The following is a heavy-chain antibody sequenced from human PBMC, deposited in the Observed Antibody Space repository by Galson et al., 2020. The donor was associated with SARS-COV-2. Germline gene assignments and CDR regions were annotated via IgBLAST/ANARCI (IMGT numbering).Heavy chain of an antibody. CDR1: GYSISTTNY. D-gene: IGHD2-21*02. V-gene: IGHV4-38-2*01. Sequence: SETLSLTCAVSGYSISTTNYWGWVRLAPGKGLEWSGSIYPNGRTYYNTSLESRVPILVDTSRNQFSLTLASVTAADTAFYYCARQGVNMIVLVTVPGWFFDLWGRGTLVTVSS. CDR2: IYPNGRT. J-gene: IGHJ2*01. CDR3: ARQGVNMIVLVTVPGWFFDL.